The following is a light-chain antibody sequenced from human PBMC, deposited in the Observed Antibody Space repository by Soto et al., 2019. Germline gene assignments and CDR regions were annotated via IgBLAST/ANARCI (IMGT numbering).Light chain of an antibody. CDR2: GAS. CDR1: QSLSTNY. Sequence: EIVLTQSPGTLSLSPGERAALSCRASQSLSTNYLAWYQQKPGQAPRLLMYGASHRATGIPDRFSGSGSGTDFTLTISRLEPEDFAVYYCQQYGGSPSTFGRGTKLEIK. V-gene: IGKV3-20*01. CDR3: QQYGGSPST. J-gene: IGKJ2*01.